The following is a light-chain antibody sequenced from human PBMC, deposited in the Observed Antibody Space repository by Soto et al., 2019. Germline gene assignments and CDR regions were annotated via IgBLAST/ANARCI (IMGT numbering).Light chain of an antibody. CDR1: QSISNW. J-gene: IGKJ1*01. V-gene: IGKV1-5*01. CDR3: QQYDIYSRP. Sequence: DIQMTQSPSTLSASVGDRVTITCRASQSISNWLAWYQQKPGKAPKLLIYDASTLQSGVPSRFSGSGSGTEFTLTISSLQPDDFATYYCQQYDIYSRPFGQGTKVEIK. CDR2: DAS.